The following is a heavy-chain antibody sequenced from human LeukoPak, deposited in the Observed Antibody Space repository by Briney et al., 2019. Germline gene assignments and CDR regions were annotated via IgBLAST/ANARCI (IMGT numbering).Heavy chain of an antibody. V-gene: IGHV3-23*01. Sequence: PGGSLRLSCAASRFTFSSYAMSWVRQAPGKGLEWVSAISGSGGSTYYADSMKGRFTISRDNSKNTLYLQMNSLRAEDTAIYYCAKARGTTGWLPYFDYWGQGALVTVSS. CDR1: RFTFSSYA. D-gene: IGHD6-19*01. J-gene: IGHJ4*02. CDR3: AKARGTTGWLPYFDY. CDR2: ISGSGGST.